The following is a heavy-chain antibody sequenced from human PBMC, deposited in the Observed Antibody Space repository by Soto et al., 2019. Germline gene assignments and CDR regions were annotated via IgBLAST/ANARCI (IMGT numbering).Heavy chain of an antibody. Sequence: GGSLRLSCAASGFTFSSFWMTWVRQVPGKGLEWVANIKQDGSGKYYVDSVKGRFTISRDNAKDSLYLQMNSLRAEDTAVYYCARMWLYNTFDYWGQGTQVTVSS. V-gene: IGHV3-7*01. CDR1: GFTFSSFW. J-gene: IGHJ4*02. CDR3: ARMWLYNTFDY. CDR2: IKQDGSGK. D-gene: IGHD2-2*02.